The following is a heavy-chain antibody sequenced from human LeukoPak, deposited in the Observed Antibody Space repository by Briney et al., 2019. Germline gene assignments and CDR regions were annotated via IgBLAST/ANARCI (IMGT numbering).Heavy chain of an antibody. V-gene: IGHV3-23*01. CDR1: GFTFSSYA. J-gene: IGHJ4*02. CDR2: ISGSGGST. CDR3: AKDNRLTIFGVEYTYFDY. Sequence: GGSRRLSWAASGFTFSSYAMSWDRQVPGEGIEWDSAISGSGGSTYYADSVKGRFTISRDNSKTTLYLQMNSLRAEDTAVYYCAKDNRLTIFGVEYTYFDYWGQGTLVTVSS. D-gene: IGHD3-3*01.